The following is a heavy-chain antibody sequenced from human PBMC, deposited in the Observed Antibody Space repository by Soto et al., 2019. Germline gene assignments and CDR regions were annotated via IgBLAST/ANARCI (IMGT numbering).Heavy chain of an antibody. CDR1: GFSLPTDRVG. CDR3: AHYYGGRSLY. Sequence: QITLKESGPTLLKPTQTLTLTCTFSGFSLPTDRVGVGWIRQPPGKALEGLAVIYWYDTKTYRPSLQSRLTITKDTSKHQVALTMTDMDPVDTATYYCAHYYGGRSLYRGQGTLVPVSS. CDR2: IYWYDTK. V-gene: IGHV2-5*01. D-gene: IGHD3-10*01. J-gene: IGHJ4*02.